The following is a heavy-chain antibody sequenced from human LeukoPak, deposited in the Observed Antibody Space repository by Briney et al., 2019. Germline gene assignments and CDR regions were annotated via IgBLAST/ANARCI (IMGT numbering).Heavy chain of an antibody. CDR1: GFTFSSYA. CDR3: ARAKGGKDAYYYGMDV. D-gene: IGHD4-23*01. V-gene: IGHV3-30-3*01. J-gene: IGHJ6*02. CDR2: ISYDGSNK. Sequence: GRSLRLSCAASGFTFSSYAMHWVRQAPGKGLEWVAVISYDGSNKYYADSVKGRFTISRDNSKNTLYLQMNSLRAEDTAVYYCARAKGGKDAYYYGMDVWGQGTTVTVSS.